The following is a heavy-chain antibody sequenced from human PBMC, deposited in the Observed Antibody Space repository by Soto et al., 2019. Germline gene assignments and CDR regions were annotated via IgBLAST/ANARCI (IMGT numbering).Heavy chain of an antibody. V-gene: IGHV1-3*01. CDR2: INAGNGNT. J-gene: IGHJ4*02. D-gene: IGHD2-15*01. CDR1: GYTFTSSA. Sequence: ASVKVSCKASGYTFTSSAMHWVRQAPGQRLEWMGWINAGNGNTKYSQKFQGRVTITRDTSASTAYMELSSLRSEDTAVYYCARVSSRYCSGGSCYLHKYWGQGTLVTSPQ. CDR3: ARVSSRYCSGGSCYLHKY.